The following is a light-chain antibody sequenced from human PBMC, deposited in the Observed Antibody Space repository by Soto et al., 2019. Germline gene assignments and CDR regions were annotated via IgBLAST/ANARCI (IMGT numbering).Light chain of an antibody. CDR3: AAWGASLNGWV. J-gene: IGLJ3*02. CDR1: SSNIGSNT. V-gene: IGLV1-44*01. Sequence: QAVVTQPPSASGTPGQRVTISCSGSSSNIGSNTVNWYQQLPGTAPKLLIYSNDQRPSGVPDRFSGSKSGTSASLAISGLQSEDEADYYCAAWGASLNGWVFGGGTKVTVL. CDR2: SND.